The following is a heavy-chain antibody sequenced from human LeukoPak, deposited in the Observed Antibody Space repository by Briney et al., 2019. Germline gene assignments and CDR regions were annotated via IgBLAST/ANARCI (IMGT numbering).Heavy chain of an antibody. V-gene: IGHV3-33*08. D-gene: IGHD3-16*02. CDR3: AKYYVWGSYRGHFDY. CDR1: GFTFSSYG. CDR2: IWYDGSNK. J-gene: IGHJ4*02. Sequence: GGSLRLSCAASGFTFSSYGMHWVRQAPGKGLEWVAVIWYDGSNKYYADSVKGRFTISRDNSKNTLYLQMNSLRAEDTAVHYCAKYYVWGSYRGHFDYWGQGTLVTVSS.